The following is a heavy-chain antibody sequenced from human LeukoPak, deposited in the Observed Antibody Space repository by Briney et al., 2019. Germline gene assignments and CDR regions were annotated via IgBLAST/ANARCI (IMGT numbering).Heavy chain of an antibody. CDR3: ARDSPELYRAKILYYYDSSGSYYFDY. CDR1: GGTFSSYA. CDR2: IIPILGIA. J-gene: IGHJ4*02. D-gene: IGHD3-22*01. V-gene: IGHV1-69*04. Sequence: SVKVSCKASGGTFSSYAISWVRQAPGQGLEWMGRIIPILGIANYAQKFQGRVTITADKSTSTAYMELRSLRSDDTAVYYCARDSPELYRAKILYYYDSSGSYYFDYWGQGTLVTVSS.